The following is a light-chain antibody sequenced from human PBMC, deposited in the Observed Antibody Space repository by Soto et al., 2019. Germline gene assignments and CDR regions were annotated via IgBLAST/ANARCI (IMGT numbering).Light chain of an antibody. CDR3: QQYGTPGT. V-gene: IGKV3-20*01. CDR1: QSVSGSF. CDR2: AAS. Sequence: EMLLTQSPGTLSLSPGERATLSCGASQSVSGSFLAWYQHKSRHAPRLLINAASSRATDIPDSLSGSASGTDFPLTISRLPPEDSAVYYYQQYGTPGTFGHGTKVDIK. J-gene: IGKJ1*01.